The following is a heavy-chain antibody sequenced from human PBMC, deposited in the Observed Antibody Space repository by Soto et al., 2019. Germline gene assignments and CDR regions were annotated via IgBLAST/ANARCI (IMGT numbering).Heavy chain of an antibody. CDR2: ISAYNGNT. D-gene: IGHD2-2*01. CDR3: ARVGRSTTPLGAFDI. J-gene: IGHJ3*02. CDR1: GYTFTSYG. V-gene: IGHV1-18*01. Sequence: ASVKVSCKASGYTFTSYGISWVRQAPGQGLEWMGWISAYNGNTNYAQKLQGRVTMTTDTSTSTAYMELRSLRSDDTAVYYCARVGRSTTPLGAFDIWGPGTMVTVSS.